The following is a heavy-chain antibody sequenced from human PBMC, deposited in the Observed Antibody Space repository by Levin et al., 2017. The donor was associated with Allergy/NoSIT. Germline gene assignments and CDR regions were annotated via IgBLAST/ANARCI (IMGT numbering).Heavy chain of an antibody. CDR3: ARHRGIAAAGFDY. D-gene: IGHD6-13*01. J-gene: IGHJ4*02. CDR2: IYYTGST. CDR1: GGPISNSNSY. Sequence: GSLRLSCTVSGGPISNSNSYWGCIRQPPGKGLEWIGSIYYTGSTYQNPSLKSRVTISVDTSKNQFSLKLSSVTAADTAVYYCARHRGIAAAGFDYWGQGTLVTVSS. V-gene: IGHV4-39*01.